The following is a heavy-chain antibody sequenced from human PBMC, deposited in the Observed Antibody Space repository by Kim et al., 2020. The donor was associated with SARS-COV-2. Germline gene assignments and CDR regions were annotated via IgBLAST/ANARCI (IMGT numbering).Heavy chain of an antibody. J-gene: IGHJ6*02. CDR1: GASVRNYY. V-gene: IGHV4-59*02. CDR3: GRDSGPLTAGNGYNGLDV. Sequence: SETLSLTCTVSGASVRNYYWSWIRQPPGKGLEWIGYMSYSGSTNYNPSLKSRVTISVDTSKNQFSLKLNSVTAADTAVYYCGRDSGPLTAGNGYNGLDVWGQGTTVTVSS. CDR2: MSYSGST. D-gene: IGHD1-26*01.